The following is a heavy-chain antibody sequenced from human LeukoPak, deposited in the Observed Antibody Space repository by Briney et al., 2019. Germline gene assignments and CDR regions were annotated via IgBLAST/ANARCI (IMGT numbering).Heavy chain of an antibody. CDR1: GFTFSSYA. J-gene: IGHJ4*02. CDR2: ITGSGGST. V-gene: IGHV3-23*01. Sequence: PGGSLRLSCAASGFTFSSYAMSWVRLAPGKGLEWVSTITGSGGSTYYADSVKGRFTISRDNSKNTLYLQMNSLRAEDTAVYYCAKDMQSYSGSYYLDYWGQGTLVTVSS. D-gene: IGHD1-26*01. CDR3: AKDMQSYSGSYYLDY.